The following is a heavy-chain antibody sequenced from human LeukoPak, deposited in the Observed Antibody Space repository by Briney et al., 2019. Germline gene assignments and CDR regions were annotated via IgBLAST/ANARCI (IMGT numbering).Heavy chain of an antibody. CDR3: AREVAPAGRGSTSGWFDP. J-gene: IGHJ5*02. CDR2: INPNSDGT. V-gene: IGHV1-2*02. Sequence: ASVRVSCKASGYTFTGYYIHWVRQAPGQGLEWMGWINPNSDGTNYAQNFQGRVTMTRDTSISTTYMELTRLRSDDTAVYYCAREVAPAGRGSTSGWFDPWGQGTLVTVSS. CDR1: GYTFTGYY. D-gene: IGHD6-13*01.